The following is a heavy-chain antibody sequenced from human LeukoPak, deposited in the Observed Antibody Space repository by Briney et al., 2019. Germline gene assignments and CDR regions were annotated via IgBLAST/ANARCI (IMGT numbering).Heavy chain of an antibody. D-gene: IGHD3-10*01. J-gene: IGHJ6*02. CDR3: ARVRVRGPLGIPYYYYYGMDV. V-gene: IGHV4-34*01. Sequence: PSETLSLTCAVSGGSFSGYYWTWIRQPPGKGLEWIGEINHSGSANYNPSLKSRVTISLDTSKNQFSLKLSSVTAADTAVYYCARVRVRGPLGIPYYYYYGMDVWGQGTTVTVSS. CDR2: INHSGSA. CDR1: GGSFSGYY.